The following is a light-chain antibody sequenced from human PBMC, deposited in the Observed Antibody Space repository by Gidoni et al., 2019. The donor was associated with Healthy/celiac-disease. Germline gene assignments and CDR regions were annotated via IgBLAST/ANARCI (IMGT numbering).Light chain of an antibody. CDR1: SSDVGGYNY. J-gene: IGLJ3*02. V-gene: IGLV2-14*01. CDR3: SSYTSSSTNWV. Sequence: QSALTQPASVSGSPGQSITISCTGTSSDVGGYNYFSWYQQHPGKAPKLMIYEVSNRPSGVSNRFSGSKSGNTASLTISGLQAEDEADYYCSSYTSSSTNWVFGGGTKLTVL. CDR2: EVS.